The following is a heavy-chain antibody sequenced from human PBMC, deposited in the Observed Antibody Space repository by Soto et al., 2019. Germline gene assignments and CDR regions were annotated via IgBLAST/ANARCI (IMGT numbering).Heavy chain of an antibody. CDR2: ISYDGSNK. V-gene: IGHV3-30*18. J-gene: IGHJ4*02. CDR1: GFTFSSYG. D-gene: IGHD5-12*01. CDR3: AKGVVATITGSPFDY. Sequence: GGSLRLSCAASGFTFSSYGMHWVRQAPGKGLEWVAVISYDGSNKYYADSVKGRFTISRDNSKNTLYLQMNSLRAEDTAVYYCAKGVVATITGSPFDYWGQGTLVTVSS.